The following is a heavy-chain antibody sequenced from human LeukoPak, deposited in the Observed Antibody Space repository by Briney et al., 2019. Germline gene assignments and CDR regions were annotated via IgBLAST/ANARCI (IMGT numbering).Heavy chain of an antibody. CDR1: GGTFSSYA. Sequence: ASVKVPCKASGGTFSSYAISWVRQAPGQGLEWMGGIIPIFGTANYAQKFQGRVTITTDESTSTAYMELSSLRSEDTAVYYCASSSEMATSDMDVWGKGTTVTVSS. V-gene: IGHV1-69*05. J-gene: IGHJ6*03. CDR2: IIPIFGTA. D-gene: IGHD5-24*01. CDR3: ASSSEMATSDMDV.